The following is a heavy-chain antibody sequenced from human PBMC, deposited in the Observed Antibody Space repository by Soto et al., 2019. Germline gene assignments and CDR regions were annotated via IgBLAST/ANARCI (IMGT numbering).Heavy chain of an antibody. J-gene: IGHJ4*02. V-gene: IGHV2-5*02. CDR3: VHGTLGSYGHVYFDY. Sequence: SGPTLVNPTQTLTLTCSLSGFSVSSNGARVGWIRQPPGRALEWLALIYWDDDKKYNPSLKSRLTITKDTSENQVVLTLTDVDPADTATYYCVHGTLGSYGHVYFDYWGQGTLVTVSS. CDR2: IYWDDDK. CDR1: GFSVSSNGAR. D-gene: IGHD5-18*01.